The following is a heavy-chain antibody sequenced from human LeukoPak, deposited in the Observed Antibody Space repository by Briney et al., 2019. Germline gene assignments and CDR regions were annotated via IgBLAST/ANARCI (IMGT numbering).Heavy chain of an antibody. V-gene: IGHV3-9*01. CDR3: ANPRSDYDSLHPQFDY. Sequence: GRSLRLSCAACGFTFDDYAMHWVRQGPGKGLEWVSHISRSSGNIDYADTVKGRFTISRDNAKNSLYLQMNSVRAEDTALYYCANPRSDYDSLHPQFDYWGQGTLVTVSS. J-gene: IGHJ4*02. CDR2: ISRSSGNI. D-gene: IGHD5-12*01. CDR1: GFTFDDYA.